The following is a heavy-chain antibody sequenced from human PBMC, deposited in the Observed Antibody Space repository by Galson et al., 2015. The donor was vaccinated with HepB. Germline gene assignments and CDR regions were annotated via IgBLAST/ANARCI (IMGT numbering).Heavy chain of an antibody. CDR3: ARGRPLWQGDFDL. J-gene: IGHJ2*01. Sequence: SETLSLTCTVSGGSISSYYWSWIRQPPGKGLEWIGYIYYSGSTNYNPSLKSRVTISVDTSKNQFSLKLSSVTAADTAVYYCARGRPLWQGDFDLWGRGTLVTVSS. CDR1: GGSISSYY. D-gene: IGHD3-10*01. V-gene: IGHV4-59*01. CDR2: IYYSGST.